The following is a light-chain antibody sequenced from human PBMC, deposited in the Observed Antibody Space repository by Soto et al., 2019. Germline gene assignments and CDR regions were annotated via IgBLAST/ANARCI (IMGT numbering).Light chain of an antibody. CDR3: QQYGSSGT. V-gene: IGKV3-20*01. Sequence: EIVLTQSPGTLSLSPGERVTLSCRASQSVRNNLAWYQQKPGQAPRLLIYGASSRATGIPDRFSGSGSGTDFTLTISRLEPEDFAVYYCQQYGSSGTFGQGTKVDIK. J-gene: IGKJ1*01. CDR2: GAS. CDR1: QSVRNN.